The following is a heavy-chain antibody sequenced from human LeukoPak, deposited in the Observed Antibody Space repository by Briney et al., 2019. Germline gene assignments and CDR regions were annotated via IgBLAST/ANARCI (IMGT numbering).Heavy chain of an antibody. CDR1: GFTFSSYA. V-gene: IGHV3-23*01. Sequence: PGGSLRLSCAASGFTFSSYAMSWVRQAPGKGLEWVSAISGSGGSTYYADSVKGRFTISRDNSKNTLYLQMNSLRAEDTAVYYCAKVDTQQLVRYYFDYWGQGTLVTVSS. CDR2: ISGSGGST. D-gene: IGHD6-13*01. J-gene: IGHJ4*02. CDR3: AKVDTQQLVRYYFDY.